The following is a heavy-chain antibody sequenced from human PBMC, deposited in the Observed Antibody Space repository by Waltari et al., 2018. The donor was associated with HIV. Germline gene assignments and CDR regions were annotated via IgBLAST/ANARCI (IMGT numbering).Heavy chain of an antibody. J-gene: IGHJ4*02. Sequence: EVQLVESGGGLVQPGGSLRLSCAASGFTFSSYKMNWVRKAPGRGLEWLSSISNSGSAIYYADSVKGRFTISRDNAKNSLYLQMNSLRDEDTAVYYCARDLVAPGNFFDYWGQGTLVTVSS. CDR2: ISNSGSAI. CDR1: GFTFSSYK. V-gene: IGHV3-48*02. CDR3: ARDLVAPGNFFDY. D-gene: IGHD5-12*01.